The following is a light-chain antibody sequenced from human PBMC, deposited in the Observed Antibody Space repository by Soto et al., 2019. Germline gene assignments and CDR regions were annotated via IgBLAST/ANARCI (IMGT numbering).Light chain of an antibody. CDR1: QSVSSSY. CDR2: GAS. CDR3: QQYCSSLPRGVT. J-gene: IGKJ3*01. Sequence: EIVLTQSPGTLYLSPGERATLSCRASQSVSSSYLAWYQQKPGQAPRLLIYGASSRATGIPDRLSVSWSGTDFTLTISRLEPEVFAVYYCQQYCSSLPRGVTFGPGTKVDI. V-gene: IGKV3-20*01.